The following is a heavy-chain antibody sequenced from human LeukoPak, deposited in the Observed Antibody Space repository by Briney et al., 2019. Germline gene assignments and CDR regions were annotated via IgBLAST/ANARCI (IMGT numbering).Heavy chain of an antibody. J-gene: IGHJ4*02. CDR1: GFTFSDYW. Sequence: GGSLRLSCVGSGFTFSDYWMSWVRQAPGKGLEWVANIKQDGSEKDFVDALKGRFTISRDNAKNSLYLQMNSLRAEDTAVYYCARWLELMRNFDWWGQGTLVTVSS. D-gene: IGHD5-24*01. CDR3: ARWLELMRNFDW. V-gene: IGHV3-7*01. CDR2: IKQDGSEK.